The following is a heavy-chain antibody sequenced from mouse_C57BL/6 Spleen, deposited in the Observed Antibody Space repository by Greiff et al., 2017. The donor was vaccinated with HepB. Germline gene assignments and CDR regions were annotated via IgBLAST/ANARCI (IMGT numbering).Heavy chain of an antibody. D-gene: IGHD1-1*01. CDR2: IHPNSGST. CDR1: GYTFTSYW. V-gene: IGHV1-64*01. CDR3: AFYYGSSPNWYFDV. J-gene: IGHJ1*03. Sequence: QVQLKQPGAELVKPGASVKLSCKASGYTFTSYWMHWVKQRPGQGLEWIGMIHPNSGSTNYNEKFKSKATLTVDKSSSTAYMQLSSLTSEDSAVYYCAFYYGSSPNWYFDVWGTGTTVTVSS.